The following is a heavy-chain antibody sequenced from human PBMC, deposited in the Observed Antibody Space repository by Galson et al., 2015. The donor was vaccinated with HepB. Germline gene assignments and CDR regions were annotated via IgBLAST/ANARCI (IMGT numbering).Heavy chain of an antibody. CDR2: INPSGGST. D-gene: IGHD6-6*01. CDR3: ARGIAARDHYSWFDP. Sequence: SVKVSCKASGYTLTSYHMHWVRQSPGQGLEWMRIINPSGGSTSYAQKFQGRVTMTRDTSTSTVYMELSSLRSEDTAVYYCARGIAARDHYSWFDPWGQGTLVTVSS. V-gene: IGHV1-46*03. CDR1: GYTLTSYH. J-gene: IGHJ5*02.